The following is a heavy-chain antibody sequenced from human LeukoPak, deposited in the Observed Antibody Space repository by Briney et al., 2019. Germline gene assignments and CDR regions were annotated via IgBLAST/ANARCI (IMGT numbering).Heavy chain of an antibody. CDR3: ARLFDS. CDR2: INYSGTT. CDR1: GGAISNDNFY. V-gene: IGHV4-39*01. J-gene: IGHJ4*02. Sequence: PSETLSLTCTVSGGAISNDNFYWGWVRQPPGKGLEWVGSINYSGTTYYNPSLRGRVSISVDTSRTQFFLRLSSVTAADTAVYYRARLFDSWGQGTLVTVSS.